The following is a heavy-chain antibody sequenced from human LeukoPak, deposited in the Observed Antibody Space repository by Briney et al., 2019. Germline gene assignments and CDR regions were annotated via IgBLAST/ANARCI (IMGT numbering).Heavy chain of an antibody. CDR2: INNSGSI. CDR3: ARGRMGARFVN. Sequence: SETLSLTCAVSGGSFSGYSWTWIRQPPGKGLEWVAEINNSGSINHNPSLKSRVTISADTSKNQFSLNLRSVTAADTAIYYCARGRMGARFVNWGQGTQVTVSS. D-gene: IGHD1-26*01. CDR1: GGSFSGYS. J-gene: IGHJ5*02. V-gene: IGHV4-34*01.